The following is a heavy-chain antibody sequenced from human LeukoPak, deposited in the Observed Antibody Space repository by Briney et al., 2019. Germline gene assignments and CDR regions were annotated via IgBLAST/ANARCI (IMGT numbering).Heavy chain of an antibody. CDR3: ARANPQYCSSTSCYGAFDI. CDR1: GYTFTDYY. D-gene: IGHD2-2*01. V-gene: IGHV1-2*02. CDR2: INPNSGGT. J-gene: IGHJ3*02. Sequence: GAPVKVSCKASGYTFTDYYMHWVRQAPGQGLEWMGWINPNSGGTNYAQKFQGRVTMTRDTSISTAYMELSRLRADDTAVYYCARANPQYCSSTSCYGAFDIWGQGTMVTVSS.